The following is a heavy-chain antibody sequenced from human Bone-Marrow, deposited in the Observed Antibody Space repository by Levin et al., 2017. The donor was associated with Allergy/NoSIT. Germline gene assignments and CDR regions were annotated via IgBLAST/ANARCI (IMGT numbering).Heavy chain of an antibody. V-gene: IGHV4-59*03. CDR2: VFYSGLT. D-gene: IGHD6-6*01. Sequence: SETLSLTCTVSGDSIGDYFWSWIRQPPGKGLEWIGYVFYSGLTNYSPSLRSRVTISVDTSKKQFSLNLKSVTAADTGVYYCARSLSSHRGGSWFDPWSQGTLVTVSS. CDR1: GDSIGDYF. J-gene: IGHJ5*02. CDR3: ARSLSSHRGGSWFDP.